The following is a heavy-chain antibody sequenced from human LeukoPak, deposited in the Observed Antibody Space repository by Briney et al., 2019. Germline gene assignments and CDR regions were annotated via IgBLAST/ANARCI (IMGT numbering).Heavy chain of an antibody. J-gene: IGHJ4*02. D-gene: IGHD2-15*01. CDR1: GGSFSGYY. CDR3: ARGLGGSAP. Sequence: PSETLSLTCAVYGGSFSGYYWSWILQPPGKGLEWIGEINHSGSTNYNPSLKSRVTISVDTSKNQFSLKLSSVTAADTAVYYCARGLGGSAPWGQGTLVTVSS. CDR2: INHSGST. V-gene: IGHV4-34*01.